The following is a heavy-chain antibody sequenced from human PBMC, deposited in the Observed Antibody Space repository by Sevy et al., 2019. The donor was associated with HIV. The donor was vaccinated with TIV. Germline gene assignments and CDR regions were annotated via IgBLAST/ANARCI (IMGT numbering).Heavy chain of an antibody. CDR3: ARDGDLVVVVGASALFDY. D-gene: IGHD2-15*01. CDR1: GFTFSSYA. Sequence: GGSLRLSCAASGFTFSSYAMHWVRQAPGKGLEWVAVISHDGSNKYYADSVKGRFTISRDNSKNTLYLQMNSLRAEDTAVYYCARDGDLVVVVGASALFDYWGQGILVTVSS. J-gene: IGHJ4*02. CDR2: ISHDGSNK. V-gene: IGHV3-30*04.